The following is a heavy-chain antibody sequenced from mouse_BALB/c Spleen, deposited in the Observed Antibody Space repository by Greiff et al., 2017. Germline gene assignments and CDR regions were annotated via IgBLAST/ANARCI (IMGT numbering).Heavy chain of an antibody. D-gene: IGHD3-1*01. CDR3: ARGLFYFDY. V-gene: IGHV5-17*02. Sequence: EVQGVESGGGLVQPGGSRKLSCAASGFTFSSFGMHWVRQAPEKGLEWVAYISSGSSTIYYADTVKGRFTISRDNPKNTLFLQMTSLRSEDTAMYYCARGLFYFDYWGQGTTLTVSS. CDR1: GFTFSSFG. J-gene: IGHJ2*01. CDR2: ISSGSSTI.